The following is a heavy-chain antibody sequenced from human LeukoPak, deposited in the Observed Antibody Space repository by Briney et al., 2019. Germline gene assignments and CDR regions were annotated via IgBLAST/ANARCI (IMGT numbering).Heavy chain of an antibody. CDR2: INHSGST. Sequence: SETLSLTCAVYGGPFSGYYWSWIRQPPGKGLEWIGEINHSGSTNYNPSLKSRVTISVDTSKNQFSLKLSSVTAADTVVYYCARVGDTIFGVAPEDYYYGMDVWGQGTTVTVSS. D-gene: IGHD3-3*01. V-gene: IGHV4-34*01. J-gene: IGHJ6*02. CDR3: ARVGDTIFGVAPEDYYYGMDV. CDR1: GGPFSGYY.